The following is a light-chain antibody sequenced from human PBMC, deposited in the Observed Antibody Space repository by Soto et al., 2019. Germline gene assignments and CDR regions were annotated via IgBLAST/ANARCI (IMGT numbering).Light chain of an antibody. CDR1: QGISTW. Sequence: DIQMTQSPSSVSAYVGDRVTITCRASQGISTWLAWYQQKPGEAPRLLIYGASSLQRGVPSRFSGSGSVTDFILTISSLQPEDSATYYCQQANSFPLTFGGGTKVEIK. J-gene: IGKJ4*01. CDR3: QQANSFPLT. CDR2: GAS. V-gene: IGKV1D-12*01.